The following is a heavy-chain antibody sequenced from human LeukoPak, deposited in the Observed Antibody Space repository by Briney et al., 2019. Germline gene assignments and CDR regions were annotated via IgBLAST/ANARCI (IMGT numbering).Heavy chain of an antibody. CDR1: GGSFSGYY. CDR2: IKHSGST. CDR3: ARVDEDFWSGYQYYFDY. V-gene: IGHV4-34*01. D-gene: IGHD3-3*01. Sequence: SETLSLTCAVYGGSFSGYYWNWIRQPPGKGLEWIGEIKHSGSTNYNPSLKSRLTISLDTSKNQFSLKLSSVTAADTAVYYCARVDEDFWSGYQYYFDYWGQGTLVTVSS. J-gene: IGHJ4*02.